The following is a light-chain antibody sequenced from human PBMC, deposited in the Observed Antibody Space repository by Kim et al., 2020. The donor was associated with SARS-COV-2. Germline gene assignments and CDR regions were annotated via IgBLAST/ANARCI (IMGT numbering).Light chain of an antibody. CDR3: SSYAGSYTWV. V-gene: IGLV2-11*01. CDR2: DVT. Sequence: LTQPRSVSGSPGQSVTISCTGTSSDVGRYNYVSWYQQHPGKAPKLMIYDVTKRPSGVPDRFSGSKSGNTTSLTISGLQAEDETDYYCSSYAGSYTWVFGGGTQLTVL. CDR1: SSDVGRYNY. J-gene: IGLJ3*02.